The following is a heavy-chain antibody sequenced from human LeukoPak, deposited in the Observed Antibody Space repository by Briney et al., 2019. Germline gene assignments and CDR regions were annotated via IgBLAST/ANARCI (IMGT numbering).Heavy chain of an antibody. Sequence: AASVKVSCKASGYTFTSYGISWVRQAPGQGLEWMGWISAYNGNTNYAQNLQGRVTMTTDTSTSTAYMELRSLRSDDTAVYYCARRRVAGTTDWFDPWGQGTLVTVSS. CDR2: ISAYNGNT. V-gene: IGHV1-18*01. D-gene: IGHD1-7*01. CDR3: ARRRVAGTTDWFDP. J-gene: IGHJ5*02. CDR1: GYTFTSYG.